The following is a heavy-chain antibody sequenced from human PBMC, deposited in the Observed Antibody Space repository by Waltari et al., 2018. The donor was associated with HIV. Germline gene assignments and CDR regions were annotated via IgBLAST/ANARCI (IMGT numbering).Heavy chain of an antibody. CDR3: AREYVAAAGYFYGLDV. Sequence: QVQLQESGPGLVKPSQTLSLSCSVSGGPLSGGPYYWSWIRQPAGQGLEWIGRISTSGSANYNYALRSRVTISIDTSSNQFSLKLNSVSAADTAVYFCAREYVAAAGYFYGLDVWGQGTTVTASS. J-gene: IGHJ6*02. CDR2: ISTSGSA. CDR1: GGPLSGGPYY. V-gene: IGHV4-61*02. D-gene: IGHD6-13*01.